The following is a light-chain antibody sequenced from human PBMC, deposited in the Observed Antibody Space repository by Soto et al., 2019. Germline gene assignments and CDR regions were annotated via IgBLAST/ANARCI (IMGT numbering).Light chain of an antibody. J-gene: IGKJ2*01. CDR1: QSITGW. Sequence: DIQMTQSPSTLSASVGDRVTITCRASQSITGWLAWYQQRPGKAPKLLIYDASSLESGVPSRFSGSGSGTDYTLIISSLQPVDSATYYCQQYKNIYTFGQGTKVEIK. CDR2: DAS. CDR3: QQYKNIYT. V-gene: IGKV1-5*01.